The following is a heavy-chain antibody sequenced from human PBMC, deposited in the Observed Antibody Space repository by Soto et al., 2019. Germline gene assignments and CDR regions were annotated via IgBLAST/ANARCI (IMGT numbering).Heavy chain of an antibody. V-gene: IGHV4-31*03. J-gene: IGHJ6*02. CDR2: IHYSGTT. Sequence: SETLSLTCTVSGGSISSGGYYWSWIRQHPGKGLEWIGYIHYSGTTYYNPSLKSRLTMSVDSSKNQFSLKVYSVTAADTAIYYCARIAVTYYYYYMDVLGQGTTVTVSS. D-gene: IGHD6-19*01. CDR1: GGSISSGGYY. CDR3: ARIAVTYYYYYMDV.